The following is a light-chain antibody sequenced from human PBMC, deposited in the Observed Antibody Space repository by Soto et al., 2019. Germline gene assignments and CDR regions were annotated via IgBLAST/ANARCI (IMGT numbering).Light chain of an antibody. V-gene: IGKV3-20*01. CDR3: HKYGSSLGT. CDR2: DAV. J-gene: IGKJ2*01. CDR1: QSVTGTN. Sequence: IVFTQSPVTLSLSPGEGATLSCRASQSVTGTNLAWYQQRAGQAPRLLIYDAVMRDTGIPDRFSGSGSGTDFPLTISRLEPEDFAVYCCHKYGSSLGTFGQGTKVEV.